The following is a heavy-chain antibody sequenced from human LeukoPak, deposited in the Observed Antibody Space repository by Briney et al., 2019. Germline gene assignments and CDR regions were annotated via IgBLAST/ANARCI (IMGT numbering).Heavy chain of an antibody. CDR3: ARGSIDLWLYYGMDV. D-gene: IGHD5-18*01. CDR2: RSKNYRGTA. Sequence: RSKNYRGTAEYAASVRGRFTISRDDSMSIAYLQMNSLETEDTGVYFCARGSIDLWLYYGMDVWGQGTTVIVSS. J-gene: IGHJ6*02. V-gene: IGHV3-49*02.